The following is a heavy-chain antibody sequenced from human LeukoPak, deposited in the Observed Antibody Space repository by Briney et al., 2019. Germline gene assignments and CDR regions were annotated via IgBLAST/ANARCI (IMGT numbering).Heavy chain of an antibody. J-gene: IGHJ6*02. CDR2: IWYDGSNK. CDR3: ARAPQGYDSSCMDV. CDR1: GFTFSSYG. V-gene: IGHV3-33*01. D-gene: IGHD3-22*01. Sequence: GGSLRLSCAASGFTFSSYGMHWVRQAPGKGLEWVAVIWYDGSNKYYADSVKGRFTISRDNSKNTLYLQMNSLRAEDTAVYYCARAPQGYDSSCMDVWGQGTTVTVSS.